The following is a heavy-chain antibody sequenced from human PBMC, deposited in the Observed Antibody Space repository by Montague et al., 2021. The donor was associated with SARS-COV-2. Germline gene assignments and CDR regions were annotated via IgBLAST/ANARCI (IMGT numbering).Heavy chain of an antibody. Sequence: SETLSLTCTVSGGSISSGSYYWSWIRQPAGKGLEWIGYIYTSGSTNYNPSLKSRVTISVDTSKNQFSLKLSSVTAADTAVYYCASAYGGNMVYYYYHMDVWGKGTTVTVSS. J-gene: IGHJ6*03. D-gene: IGHD4-23*01. CDR2: IYTSGST. V-gene: IGHV4-61*10. CDR1: GGSISSGSYY. CDR3: ASAYGGNMVYYYYHMDV.